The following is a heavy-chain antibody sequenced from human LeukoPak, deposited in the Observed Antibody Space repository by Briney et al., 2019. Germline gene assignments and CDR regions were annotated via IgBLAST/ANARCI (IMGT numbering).Heavy chain of an antibody. D-gene: IGHD6-19*01. CDR3: ARLTTYSSGEWDY. V-gene: IGHV4-59*01. Sequence: SETLSLTCTVSGGSISSYYWSWIRQPPGKGLEWIGYIYYSGSTNYNPSLKSRVTISVDTSKNQFSLKLSSVTAADTAVYYCARLTTYSSGEWDYXXXGTLVTVSS. CDR2: IYYSGST. CDR1: GGSISSYY. J-gene: IGHJ4*01.